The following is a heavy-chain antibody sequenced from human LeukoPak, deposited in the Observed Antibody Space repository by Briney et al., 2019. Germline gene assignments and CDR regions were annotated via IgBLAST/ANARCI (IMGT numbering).Heavy chain of an antibody. V-gene: IGHV4-31*03. J-gene: IGHJ4*02. Sequence: SETLSLTCTVSGGSINSGNNYWTWIRQYPGKGLEWIGYIYNSGRTYDNPSLRSRVTISVDTSKNQFSLKLSAVTAADTAVYFCARAWPPDYFESWGQGILVTVSS. CDR1: GGSINSGNNY. CDR2: IYNSGRT. CDR3: ARAWPPDYFES.